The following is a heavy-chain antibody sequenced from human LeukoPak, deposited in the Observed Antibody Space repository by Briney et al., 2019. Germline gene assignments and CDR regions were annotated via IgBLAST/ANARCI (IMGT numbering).Heavy chain of an antibody. Sequence: PGGSLRLSCAASGFTFSSYGMHWVRQAPGKGLEWVAVIWYDGSNKYYADSVKGRFTISRDNSKNTLYLQMNSLRAEDTAVYYCARSLIAAAGGDFDYWGQGTLVTVSS. CDR2: IWYDGSNK. CDR1: GFTFSSYG. CDR3: ARSLIAAAGGDFDY. V-gene: IGHV3-33*01. J-gene: IGHJ4*02. D-gene: IGHD6-13*01.